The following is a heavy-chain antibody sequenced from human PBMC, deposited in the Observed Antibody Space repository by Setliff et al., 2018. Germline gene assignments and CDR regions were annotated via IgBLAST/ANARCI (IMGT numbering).Heavy chain of an antibody. CDR1: GYTFTDYG. Sequence: GASVKVSCKASGYTFTDYGVTWVRQAPGQGLEWVGWISPYSGNTYYAPRFQGRITITTDTSTTTAYMELKSLRSDDTAIYYCSRLVRYCTRTSCQRLSGDDYWGQGAQVTVSS. CDR3: SRLVRYCTRTSCQRLSGDDY. V-gene: IGHV1-18*01. CDR2: ISPYSGNT. D-gene: IGHD2-2*01. J-gene: IGHJ4*02.